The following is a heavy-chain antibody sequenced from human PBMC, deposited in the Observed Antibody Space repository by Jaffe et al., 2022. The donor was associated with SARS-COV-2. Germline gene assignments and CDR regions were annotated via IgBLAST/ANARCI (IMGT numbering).Heavy chain of an antibody. CDR1: GFTFSSYS. Sequence: EVQLVESGGGLVQPGGSLRLSCAASGFTFSSYSMNWVRQAPGKGLEWVSYISSSSSPIYYADSMKGRFTISRDNANNSLYLQMNSLRAEDTAVYYCAREQDIVVVPPATRKRYYQYMDVWGKGTTVTVSS. J-gene: IGHJ6*03. V-gene: IGHV3-48*01. D-gene: IGHD2-2*01. CDR3: AREQDIVVVPPATRKRYYQYMDV. CDR2: ISSSSSPI.